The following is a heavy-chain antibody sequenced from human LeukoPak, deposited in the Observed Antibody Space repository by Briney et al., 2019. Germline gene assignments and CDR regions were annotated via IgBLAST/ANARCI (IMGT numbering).Heavy chain of an antibody. D-gene: IGHD5-12*01. Sequence: GGSLRLSCVGSGFSFSTYDMGWVRQTPGKGQELVSAISTTGGYTEDADSVKGRFTMSRDNSKNTLDLQMNSLRAEDTAVYFCARDRHRYRGINGDGDAFDIWGQGTMVTVSS. CDR1: GFSFSTYD. V-gene: IGHV3-23*01. CDR2: ISTTGGYT. J-gene: IGHJ3*02. CDR3: ARDRHRYRGINGDGDAFDI.